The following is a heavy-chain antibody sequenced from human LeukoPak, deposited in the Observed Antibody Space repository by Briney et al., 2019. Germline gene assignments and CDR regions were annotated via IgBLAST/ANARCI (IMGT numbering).Heavy chain of an antibody. V-gene: IGHV3-23*01. CDR1: GFTFSSYA. CDR3: AKKTGPYSTSCPDY. Sequence: PGGSLRLSCAASGFTFSSYAMSWVRQAPGKGLEWVSAISGSGGSTYYADSVKGRFTISRDNSNTTLYLQRNGVRAQNTAVYYCAKKTGPYSTSCPDYWGQGTLVTVSS. J-gene: IGHJ4*02. CDR2: ISGSGGST. D-gene: IGHD6-13*01.